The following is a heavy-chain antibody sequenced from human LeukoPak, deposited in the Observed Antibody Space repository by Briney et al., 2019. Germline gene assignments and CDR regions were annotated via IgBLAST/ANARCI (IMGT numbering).Heavy chain of an antibody. J-gene: IGHJ4*02. V-gene: IGHV3-30*02. CDR2: IQYDGSKK. CDR1: GFTFSSNG. Sequence: GGSLTLSCVASGFTFSSNGMHWLRQAPGKGLEGVTFIQYDGSKKYYADSVKGRFTISRDNSKNTLYLEMNSLRAEDTAEYYCAKDIGSYYDYWGQGSVVTVSS. D-gene: IGHD3-10*01. CDR3: AKDIGSYYDY.